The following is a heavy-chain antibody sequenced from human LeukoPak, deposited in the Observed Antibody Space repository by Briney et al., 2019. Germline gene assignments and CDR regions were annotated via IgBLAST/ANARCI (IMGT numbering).Heavy chain of an antibody. CDR1: GFTFDDYA. D-gene: IGHD2-15*01. CDR2: ISWNSGSI. Sequence: GGSLRLSCAASGFTFDDYAMHWVRQAPGKGLECVSGISWNSGSIGYADSVKGRFTISRDNAKNSLYLQMNSLRAEDTALYYCAKDVTHDYYYYYGMDVWGQGTTVTVSS. V-gene: IGHV3-9*01. CDR3: AKDVTHDYYYYYGMDV. J-gene: IGHJ6*02.